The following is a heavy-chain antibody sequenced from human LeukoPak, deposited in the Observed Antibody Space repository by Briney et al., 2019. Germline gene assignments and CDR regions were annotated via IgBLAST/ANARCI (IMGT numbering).Heavy chain of an antibody. J-gene: IGHJ4*02. D-gene: IGHD3-3*01. CDR1: GFTFSSYA. V-gene: IGHV3-30-3*01. CDR3: ARAEGNYDFWSGYYPFDS. Sequence: PGGSLRLSCAASGFTFSSYAMHWVRQAPGKGLEWVALISYGANNRYHADSVKGRFTISRDNSKNTLYLQMNSLRAEDTALYYCARAEGNYDFWSGYYPFDSWGQGTLVTVSS. CDR2: ISYGANNR.